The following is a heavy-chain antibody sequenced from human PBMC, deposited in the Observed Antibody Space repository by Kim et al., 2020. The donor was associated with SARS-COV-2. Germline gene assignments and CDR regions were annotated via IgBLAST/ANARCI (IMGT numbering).Heavy chain of an antibody. Sequence: SETLSLTCTVSGGSISSYYWSWIRQPPGKGLEWIGYIYYSGSTNYNPSLKSRVTISVDTSKNQFSLKLSSVTAADTAVYYCARLPDGFGEFHDPYYYYGMDVWGQGTTVTVSS. CDR1: GGSISSYY. CDR3: ARLPDGFGEFHDPYYYYGMDV. D-gene: IGHD3-10*01. CDR2: IYYSGST. J-gene: IGHJ6*02. V-gene: IGHV4-59*08.